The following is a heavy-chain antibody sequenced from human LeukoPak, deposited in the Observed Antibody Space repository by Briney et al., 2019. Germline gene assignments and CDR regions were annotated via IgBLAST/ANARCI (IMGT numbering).Heavy chain of an antibody. D-gene: IGHD6-13*01. V-gene: IGHV3-23*01. Sequence: GGSLRLSCAASGFTFTTYAMSWVRQAPGKGLEWVSTISGSGGTPYYADSVKGRFTISIDNSKNTLYLQMNSLRAEDTAVYYCAKVVAAADIGYWGQGTLVTVSS. CDR3: AKVVAAADIGY. CDR1: GFTFTTYA. J-gene: IGHJ4*02. CDR2: ISGSGGTP.